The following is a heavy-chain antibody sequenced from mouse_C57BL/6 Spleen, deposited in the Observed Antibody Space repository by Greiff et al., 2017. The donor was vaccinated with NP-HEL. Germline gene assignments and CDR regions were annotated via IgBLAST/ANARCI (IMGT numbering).Heavy chain of an antibody. D-gene: IGHD2-1*01. J-gene: IGHJ4*01. V-gene: IGHV1-61*01. Sequence: QVQLQQPGAELVRPGSSVKLSCKASGYTFTSYWMDWVKQRPGQGLEWIGNIYPSDSETHYNQKFKVKATLTVDKSSSTAYMQLSSLTSEDSAVYYCARSGNSGAMDYWGQGTSVTVSS. CDR1: GYTFTSYW. CDR3: ARSGNSGAMDY. CDR2: IYPSDSET.